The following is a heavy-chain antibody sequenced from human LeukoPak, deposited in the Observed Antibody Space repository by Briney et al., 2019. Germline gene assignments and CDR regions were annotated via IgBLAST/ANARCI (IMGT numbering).Heavy chain of an antibody. D-gene: IGHD3-3*01. CDR3: ARLNPLEHFFSFYFDS. CDR2: ISSRGST. J-gene: IGHJ4*02. Sequence: SETLSLACSVSGDSISNGHYYWGWIRQRPGKGLEWLATISSRGSTFYNPSLKSRVTISVDTSKNQISLNLSSVTASDTSLYYCARLNPLEHFFSFYFDSWGQGILATVSS. V-gene: IGHV4-39*01. CDR1: GDSISNGHYY.